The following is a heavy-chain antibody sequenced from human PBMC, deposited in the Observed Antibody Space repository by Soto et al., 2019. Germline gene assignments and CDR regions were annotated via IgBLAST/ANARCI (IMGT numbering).Heavy chain of an antibody. CDR2: MNPNSGNT. D-gene: IGHD6-19*01. CDR1: GYTFKRHD. Sequence: QVQLVQSGAEVKKSGASVRISCKASGYTFKRHDINWVRQAIGQGPEWIGWMNPNSGNTGYAQKFQGRVTMTRDSSITTAYMDLSSLTSEDTAIYYCAREGLYGSSQDNTFDFWGQGTMVTVSS. J-gene: IGHJ3*01. V-gene: IGHV1-8*01. CDR3: AREGLYGSSQDNTFDF.